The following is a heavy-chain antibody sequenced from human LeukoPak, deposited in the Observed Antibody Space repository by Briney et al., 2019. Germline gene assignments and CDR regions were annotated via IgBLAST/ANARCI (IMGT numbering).Heavy chain of an antibody. J-gene: IGHJ3*02. CDR2: ISSSSSTI. Sequence: HPGGSLRLSCAASGFTFSSYSMNWVRQAPGKGLEWVSYISSSSSTIYYADSVKGRFTIFRDNVKNSLYLQMNSLRAEDTAVYYCATNYYYDSSGWDAFDIWGQGTMVTVSS. CDR3: ATNYYYDSSGWDAFDI. D-gene: IGHD3-22*01. CDR1: GFTFSSYS. V-gene: IGHV3-48*01.